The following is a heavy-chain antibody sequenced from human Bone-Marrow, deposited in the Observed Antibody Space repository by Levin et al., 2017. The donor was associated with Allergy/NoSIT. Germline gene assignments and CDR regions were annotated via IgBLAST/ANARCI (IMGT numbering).Heavy chain of an antibody. J-gene: IGHJ5*02. CDR1: GFTFSNYG. CDR2: TRYDESKT. CDR3: ARDPSPYSNYVANWFDH. D-gene: IGHD4-11*01. V-gene: IGHV3-33*01. Sequence: GESLKISCAASGFTFSNYGLHWVRQAPGKGLEWVAVTRYDESKTYYADSVKGRFTISRDNSKNTLYLQMNGQRVEDTAVYYCARDPSPYSNYVANWFDHWGQGTLVTVSS.